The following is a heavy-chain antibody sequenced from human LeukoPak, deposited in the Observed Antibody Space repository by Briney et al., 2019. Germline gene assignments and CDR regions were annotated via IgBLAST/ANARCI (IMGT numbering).Heavy chain of an antibody. CDR3: ARSLYDFWSGYFRSYYGMDV. Sequence: ASVKVSCKASGYTFTSYDINWVRQATGQGLEWMGWMNPNSGNTGYAQKFQGRVTMTRNTSISTAYMELSSLRSEDTAVYYCARSLYDFWSGYFRSYYGMDVWGQGTTVTVSS. V-gene: IGHV1-8*01. J-gene: IGHJ6*02. D-gene: IGHD3-3*01. CDR2: MNPNSGNT. CDR1: GYTFTSYD.